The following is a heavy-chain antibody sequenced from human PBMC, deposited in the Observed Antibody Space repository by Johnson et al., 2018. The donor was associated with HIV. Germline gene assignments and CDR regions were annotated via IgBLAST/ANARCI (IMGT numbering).Heavy chain of an antibody. J-gene: IGHJ3*02. CDR2: ISYDGSNK. V-gene: IGHV3-30-3*01. D-gene: IGHD7-27*01. CDR1: GFTFSSYA. CDR3: ARDLTNWGVGDAFDI. Sequence: QVQLLESGGGVVQPGGSLKLSCAASGFTFSSYAMHWVRQAPGKVLDWVAVISYDGSNKYSADSVKGRFTISRDNSKNTLYLQMNSLRAEDTAVYYCARDLTNWGVGDAFDIWGQGTMVTVSS.